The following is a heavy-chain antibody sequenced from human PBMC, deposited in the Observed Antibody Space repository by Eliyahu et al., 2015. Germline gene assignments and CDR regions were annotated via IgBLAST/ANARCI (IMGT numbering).Heavy chain of an antibody. V-gene: IGHV3-53*01. CDR3: ARSVDYYSPFDY. CDR2: XYGSETT. D-gene: IGHD3-22*01. CDR1: GXTVSNNF. Sequence: EVQLVESGGGLIQPGGSLRLXCAASGXTVSNNFMNWVXQAPGKGLEWVSVXYGSETTTYADSVKGRFTISRDNSKNTLYLQMNSLRAEDTAIYYCARSVDYYSPFDYWGQGTLVTVSS. J-gene: IGHJ4*02.